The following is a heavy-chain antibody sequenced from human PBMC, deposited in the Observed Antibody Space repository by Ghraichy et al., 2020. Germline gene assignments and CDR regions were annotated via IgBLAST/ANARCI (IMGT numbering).Heavy chain of an antibody. CDR3: AKIPVAGRWYFDL. CDR2: ISKSGDDT. CDR1: GFTFSSYG. D-gene: IGHD6-19*01. V-gene: IGHV3-23*01. Sequence: GGSLILSCAASGFTFSSYGMMWVRQAPGKELVWVSAISKSGDDTYYTDSVKGRFTLSRDNSKNTLYLQMNSLRAEDTAVYHCAKIPVAGRWYFDLWGRGTLVTVSS. J-gene: IGHJ2*01.